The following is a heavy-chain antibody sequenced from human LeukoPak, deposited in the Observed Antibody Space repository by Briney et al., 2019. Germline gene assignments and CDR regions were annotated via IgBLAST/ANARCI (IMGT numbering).Heavy chain of an antibody. D-gene: IGHD5-24*01. CDR2: INHSGST. V-gene: IGHV4-34*01. CDR3: ASRRWLQGMGMVDY. Sequence: PSETLSLTCAVYGGSFSGYHWSWIRQPPGKGLEWIGEINHSGSTNYNPSLKSRVTISVDTSKNQFSLKLSSVTAADTAVYYCASRRWLQGMGMVDYWGQGTLVTVSS. J-gene: IGHJ4*02. CDR1: GGSFSGYH.